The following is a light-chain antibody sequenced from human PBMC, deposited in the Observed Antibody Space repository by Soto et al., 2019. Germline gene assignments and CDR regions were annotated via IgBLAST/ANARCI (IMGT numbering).Light chain of an antibody. CDR3: QVWDSSSDHVL. Sequence: SYELTQPPSVSVAPGKTARITCGGDNIGSKRVHWYQQQSGQAPVLVIYYDSDRPSGIPERFSGSNSGNTASLTTSRVEAGDEADYYCQVWDSSSDHVLFGGGTKLTVL. J-gene: IGLJ2*01. CDR1: NIGSKR. V-gene: IGLV3-21*04. CDR2: YDS.